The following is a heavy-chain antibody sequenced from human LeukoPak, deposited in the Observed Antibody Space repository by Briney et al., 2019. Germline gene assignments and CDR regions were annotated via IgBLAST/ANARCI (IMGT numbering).Heavy chain of an antibody. D-gene: IGHD6-19*01. V-gene: IGHV4-39*02. Sequence: SETLSLTCTVSGGSISSSNYFWGWIRQPPGKGLEWIGAIYYSGSTYYKSSLKSRVTISVDTSKNQFSLKLSSVTAADTAVYYCARVYSSGWYVDYWGQGTLVTVSS. CDR2: IYYSGST. CDR1: GGSISSSNYF. CDR3: ARVYSSGWYVDY. J-gene: IGHJ4*02.